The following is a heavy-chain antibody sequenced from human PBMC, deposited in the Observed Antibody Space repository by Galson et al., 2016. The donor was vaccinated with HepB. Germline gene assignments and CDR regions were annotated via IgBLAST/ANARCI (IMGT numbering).Heavy chain of an antibody. CDR3: AKSQPGYSSGWYTLPIDAFDI. D-gene: IGHD6-19*01. CDR1: GFTFSSYA. V-gene: IGHV3-23*01. J-gene: IGHJ3*02. CDR2: ISGRGGST. Sequence: SLRLSCAASGFTFSSYAMSWVRQAPGKGLEWVSGISGRGGSTYYADSVEGRFTISRDNSKNTLYLQMKSLRAEDTAVYYCAKSQPGYSSGWYTLPIDAFDIWGQGTMVTVSS.